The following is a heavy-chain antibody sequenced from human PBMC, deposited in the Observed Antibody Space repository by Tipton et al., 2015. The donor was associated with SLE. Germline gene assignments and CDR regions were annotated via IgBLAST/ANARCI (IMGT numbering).Heavy chain of an antibody. Sequence: TLSFTCTVSGYSISSGYYWGWIRQPPGKGLEWIGSIYHSGSTYYNPSLKSRVTISVDTSKNQFSLKLSSVTAADTAVYYCARATNAEGVFDYWGQGTLVTVSS. CDR1: GYSISSGYY. CDR3: ARATNAEGVFDY. J-gene: IGHJ4*02. V-gene: IGHV4-38-2*02. CDR2: IYHSGST. D-gene: IGHD2-2*01.